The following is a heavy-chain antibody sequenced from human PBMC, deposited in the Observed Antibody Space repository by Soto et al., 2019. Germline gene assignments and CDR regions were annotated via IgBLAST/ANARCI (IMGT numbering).Heavy chain of an antibody. CDR2: IYHSGST. D-gene: IGHD3-10*01. V-gene: IGHV4-4*02. CDR1: GGSISSSNW. J-gene: IGHJ5*02. CDR3: ARTKMYYYGSGSYHMYNWFDP. Sequence: SETLSLTCAVSGGSISSSNWWSWVRQPPGKGLEWFGEIYHSGSTNYNPSLKSRVTISVDKSKNQFSLKLSSVTAADTAVYYCARTKMYYYGSGSYHMYNWFDPWGQGTLVTVSS.